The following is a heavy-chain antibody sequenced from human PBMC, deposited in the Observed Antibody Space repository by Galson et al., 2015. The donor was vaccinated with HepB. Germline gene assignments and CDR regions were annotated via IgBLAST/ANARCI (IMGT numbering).Heavy chain of an antibody. Sequence: SETLSLTCTVSGGSISSSSYYWGWIRQPPGKGLEWIGSIYYSGSTYYNPSLKSRVTISVDTSKNQFSLKLSSVTAADTAVYYCERPRQKYYYDSSGYSNWFDPWGQGTLVPVSS. CDR3: ERPRQKYYYDSSGYSNWFDP. D-gene: IGHD3-22*01. CDR1: GGSISSSSYY. J-gene: IGHJ5*02. V-gene: IGHV4-39*01. CDR2: IYYSGST.